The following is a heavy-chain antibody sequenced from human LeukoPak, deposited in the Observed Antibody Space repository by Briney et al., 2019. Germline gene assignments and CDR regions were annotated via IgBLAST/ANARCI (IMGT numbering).Heavy chain of an antibody. Sequence: SETLSLTCTVSGGSISSSSYYWGWIRQPPGKGLEWIGSIYYSGSTYYNPSLKSRVTISVDTSKNQFSLKLSSVTAADTAVYYCARRGGFRGLNWFDPWGQGTLVTVSS. D-gene: IGHD3-10*01. CDR3: ARRGGFRGLNWFDP. V-gene: IGHV4-39*01. J-gene: IGHJ5*02. CDR2: IYYSGST. CDR1: GGSISSSSYY.